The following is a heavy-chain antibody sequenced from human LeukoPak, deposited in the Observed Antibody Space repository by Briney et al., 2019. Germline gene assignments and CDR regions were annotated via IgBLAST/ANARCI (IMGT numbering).Heavy chain of an antibody. V-gene: IGHV4-34*01. CDR1: GRSFSGYY. CDR2: INHSGST. Sequence: SETLSLTCAVYGRSFSGYYWSWIRQPPGKGLEWIGEINHSGSTNYNPSLKSRVTISVDTSKNQFSLKLSSVTAADTAVYYCARGSWYSKTYYFDYWGQGTLVTVSS. CDR3: ARGSWYSKTYYFDY. J-gene: IGHJ4*02. D-gene: IGHD4-11*01.